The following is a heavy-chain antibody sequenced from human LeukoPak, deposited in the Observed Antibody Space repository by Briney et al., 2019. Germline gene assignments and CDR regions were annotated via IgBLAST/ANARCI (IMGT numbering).Heavy chain of an antibody. CDR3: ARLNPRGYSYGVDV. D-gene: IGHD5-18*01. CDR2: IYYSGST. V-gene: IGHV4-39*01. Sequence: PSETLSLTCTVSGGSISSSSYYWGWIRQPPGKGLEWIGSIYYSGSTYYNPSLKSRVTISVDTSKNQFSLKLSSVTAAGTAVYYCARLNPRGYSYGVDVWGKGTTVTVSS. J-gene: IGHJ6*04. CDR1: GGSISSSSYY.